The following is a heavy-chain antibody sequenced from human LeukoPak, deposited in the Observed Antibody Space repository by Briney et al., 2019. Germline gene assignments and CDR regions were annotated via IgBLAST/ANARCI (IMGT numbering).Heavy chain of an antibody. CDR1: GLTFSSYG. Sequence: PGGTLRLSCAASGLTFSSYGMSWVRQAPGKGLEWVSAISGGGGSTYYADSVKGRFTISRDNFKNTLYLQMNSLRAEDTAVYYCAKAPVTTCSGAYCYPFDYWSQGTLVTVSS. V-gene: IGHV3-23*01. CDR2: ISGGGGST. D-gene: IGHD2-15*01. J-gene: IGHJ4*02. CDR3: AKAPVTTCSGAYCYPFDY.